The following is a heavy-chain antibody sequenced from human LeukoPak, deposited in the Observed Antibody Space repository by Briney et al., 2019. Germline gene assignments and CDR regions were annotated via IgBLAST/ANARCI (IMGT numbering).Heavy chain of an antibody. D-gene: IGHD6-13*01. V-gene: IGHV4-4*07. CDR1: GGSINSYY. CDR3: ARLYSITSPYYYYYYMDV. CDR2: IYTSGTT. Sequence: PSETLSLTCTVSGGSINSYYWNWIRQPAGKGLEWIGHIYTSGTTNYNPSLKSRVTISVDTSKNQFSLKLSSVTAADTAVYYCARLYSITSPYYYYYYMDVWGKGTTVTVSS. J-gene: IGHJ6*03.